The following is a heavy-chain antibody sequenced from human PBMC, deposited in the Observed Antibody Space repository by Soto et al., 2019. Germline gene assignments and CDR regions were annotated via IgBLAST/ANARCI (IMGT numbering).Heavy chain of an antibody. D-gene: IGHD4-17*01. Sequence: SETLSLTCTVSCGSISSSSYYWGWIRQPPGKGLEWIGSIYYSGSTYYNPSLKSRVTISVDTSKNQFSLKLSSVTAADTAVYYCHTTDYGDYCNWFDPWGQGTLVTVSS. CDR3: HTTDYGDYCNWFDP. V-gene: IGHV4-39*01. CDR1: CGSISSSSYY. CDR2: IYYSGST. J-gene: IGHJ5*02.